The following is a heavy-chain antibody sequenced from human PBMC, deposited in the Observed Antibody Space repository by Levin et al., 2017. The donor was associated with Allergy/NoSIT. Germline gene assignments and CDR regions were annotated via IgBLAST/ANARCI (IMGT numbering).Heavy chain of an antibody. CDR3: ARDPDSSGYYDVAAGWFDP. D-gene: IGHD3-22*01. J-gene: IGHJ5*02. CDR1: GFTFSSYS. CDR2: ISSSSSTI. Sequence: GESLKISCAASGFTFSSYSMNWVRQAPGKGLEWVSYISSSSSTIYYADSVKGRFTISRDNAKNSLYLQMNSLRDEDTAVYYCARDPDSSGYYDVAAGWFDPWGQGTLVTVSS. V-gene: IGHV3-48*02.